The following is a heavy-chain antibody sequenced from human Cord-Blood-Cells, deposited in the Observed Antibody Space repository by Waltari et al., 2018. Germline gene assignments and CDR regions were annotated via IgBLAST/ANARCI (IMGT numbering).Heavy chain of an antibody. Sequence: QVQLVQSGAEVKKPGASVKVSCKASGYTFTGYYMHWVRQAPVQGLEWMGWINPNSGGTNYAQKFQGRVTMTRDTSISTAYMELSRLRSDDTAVYYCARVAGGIAARRAAFDIWGQGTMVTVSS. D-gene: IGHD6-6*01. V-gene: IGHV1-2*02. J-gene: IGHJ3*02. CDR2: INPNSGGT. CDR1: GYTFTGYY. CDR3: ARVAGGIAARRAAFDI.